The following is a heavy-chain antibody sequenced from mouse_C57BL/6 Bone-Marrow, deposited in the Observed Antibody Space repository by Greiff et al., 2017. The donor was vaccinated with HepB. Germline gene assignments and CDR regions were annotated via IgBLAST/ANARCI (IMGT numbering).Heavy chain of an antibody. Sequence: EVQLQQSGPGLVKPSQSLSLTCSVTGYSITSGYYWNWIRQFPGNKLEWMGYISYDGSNNYNPSLKNRISITRDTSKNQFFLKLNSVTTEDTATYYCARDYYGSSYGIGYFDYWGQGTTLTVSS. J-gene: IGHJ2*01. D-gene: IGHD1-1*01. CDR1: GYSITSGYY. V-gene: IGHV3-6*01. CDR3: ARDYYGSSYGIGYFDY. CDR2: ISYDGSN.